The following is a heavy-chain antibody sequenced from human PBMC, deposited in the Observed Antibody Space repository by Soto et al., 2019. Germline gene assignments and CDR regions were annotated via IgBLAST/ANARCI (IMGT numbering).Heavy chain of an antibody. CDR3: ARGVRRSTNWFDP. CDR1: GYSFSSDV. CDR2: MNPKSGST. Sequence: ASVKVSCKASGYSFSSDVNWVRQATGQGLEYMGWMNPKSGSTNYAQKFQGRVTMTRDTSISTAYMELSRLRSDDTAVYYCARGVRRSTNWFDPWGQGTLVTVSS. V-gene: IGHV1-8*01. J-gene: IGHJ5*02. D-gene: IGHD3-16*01.